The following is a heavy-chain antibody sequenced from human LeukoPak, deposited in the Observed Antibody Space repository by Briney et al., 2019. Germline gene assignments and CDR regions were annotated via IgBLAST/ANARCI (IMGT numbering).Heavy chain of an antibody. CDR3: ARGGDFDY. D-gene: IGHD1-26*01. CDR2: INHSGST. J-gene: IGHJ4*02. Sequence: PSETLSLTCAVSGGSFSDYNWTWIRQPPGKGLEWIGEINHSGSTNYNPSLKSRVTISVDTSKNQFSLKLSSVTAADTAVYYCARGGDFDYWGQGTLVTVSS. CDR1: GGSFSDYN. V-gene: IGHV4-34*01.